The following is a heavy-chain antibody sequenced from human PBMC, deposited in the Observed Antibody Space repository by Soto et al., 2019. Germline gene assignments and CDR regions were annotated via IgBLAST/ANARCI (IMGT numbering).Heavy chain of an antibody. CDR3: ATGLTAMAPFDY. CDR2: FDPEDGET. CDR1: GYTLTELS. D-gene: IGHD5-18*01. J-gene: IGHJ4*02. V-gene: IGHV1-24*01. Sequence: ASVKVSFKVSGYTLTELSMHWVRQAPGRGLEWMGGFDPEDGETIYAQKFQGRVTMTEDTSTDTAYMELSSLRSEDTAVYYCATGLTAMAPFDYWGQGTLVT.